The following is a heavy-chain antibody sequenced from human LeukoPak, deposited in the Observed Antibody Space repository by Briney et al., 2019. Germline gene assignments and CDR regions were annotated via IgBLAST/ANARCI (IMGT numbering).Heavy chain of an antibody. V-gene: IGHV4-4*07. Sequence: SETLSLTCTASGCSISNYYWTWIRQPAARGLEWIGRIYTTGSTYYNPSLNSRVTMSVDKSKNQLYLKLSSVTAADTAVYYCARQIAVGVKAGFDYWGQGTLVTVSS. CDR3: ARQIAVGVKAGFDY. CDR2: IYTTGST. D-gene: IGHD6-19*01. CDR1: GCSISNYY. J-gene: IGHJ4*02.